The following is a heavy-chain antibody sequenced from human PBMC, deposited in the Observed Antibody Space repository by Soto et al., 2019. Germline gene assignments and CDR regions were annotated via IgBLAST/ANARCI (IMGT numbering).Heavy chain of an antibody. Sequence: EVQLVQSGAEVKKPGESLKISCKGSGYSFTSYWIGWVRQMPGKGLEWMGIIYPGDSDTRYSPSFQGQVTISADKSISTAYLQWSSLKASDTAMYYCARLYDSSGYRTKEYYYGMDVWGQGTTVTVSS. CDR3: ARLYDSSGYRTKEYYYGMDV. CDR2: IYPGDSDT. V-gene: IGHV5-51*01. D-gene: IGHD3-22*01. J-gene: IGHJ6*02. CDR1: GYSFTSYW.